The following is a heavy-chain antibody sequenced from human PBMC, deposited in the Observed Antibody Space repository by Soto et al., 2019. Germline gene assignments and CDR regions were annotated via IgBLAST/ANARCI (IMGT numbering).Heavy chain of an antibody. CDR1: VFTCSSYS. CDR3: AREPTNSIAVAGSALGGFDP. J-gene: IGHJ5*02. CDR2: ISSSSSTI. Sequence: PRWSLRLSCAASVFTCSSYSMNWFRQAPGKGLEWVSYISSSSSTIYYADSVKGRFTISRDNAKNSLYLQMNSLRDEDTAVYYCAREPTNSIAVAGSALGGFDPWGQGTLVTVSS. D-gene: IGHD6-19*01. V-gene: IGHV3-48*02.